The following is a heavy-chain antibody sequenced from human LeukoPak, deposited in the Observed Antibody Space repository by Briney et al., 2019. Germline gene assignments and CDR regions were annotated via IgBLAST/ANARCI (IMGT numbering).Heavy chain of an antibody. CDR3: ARSLYSSRYIRPFDY. CDR2: ISSSSSTI. CDR1: GFTFSSYS. Sequence: GGSLRLSCAASGFTFSSYSMNWVRQAPGKGLGWVSYISSSSSTIYYADSVKGRFTISRDNAKNSLYLQMNSLRDEDTAVYYCARSLYSSRYIRPFDYWGQGTLVTVSS. V-gene: IGHV3-48*02. D-gene: IGHD6-13*01. J-gene: IGHJ4*02.